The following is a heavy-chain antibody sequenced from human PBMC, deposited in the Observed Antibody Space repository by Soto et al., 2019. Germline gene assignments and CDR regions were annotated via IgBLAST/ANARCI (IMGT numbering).Heavy chain of an antibody. CDR3: ARHPPTTDYDRSSYYTYYFDY. D-gene: IGHD3-22*01. J-gene: IGHJ4*02. CDR2: IYPGNSDT. CDR1: GYRFSRNW. V-gene: IGHV5-51*01. Sequence: GESLKISCKGSGYRFSRNWIGWVRQMPGKGPEWMGIIYPGNSDTRYNPSFQGQVTISVDTSISTAYLQWNGLKASDTAIYFCARHPPTTDYDRSSYYTYYFDYWGQGTLVTVSS.